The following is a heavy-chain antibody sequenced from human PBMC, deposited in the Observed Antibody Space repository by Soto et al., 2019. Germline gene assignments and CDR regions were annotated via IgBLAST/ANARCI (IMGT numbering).Heavy chain of an antibody. J-gene: IGHJ4*02. V-gene: IGHV3-30*18. CDR3: AKEYKWELRAFDY. CDR2: ISYDGSNK. CDR1: GFTFSSYG. D-gene: IGHD1-26*01. Sequence: QVQLVESGGGVVQPGRSLRLSCAASGFTFSSYGMHWVRQAPGKGLEWVAVISYDGSNKYYADSVKGRFTISRDNSKNTLYLQMNSLRAEDTAVYYCAKEYKWELRAFDYWGLGTLVTVSS.